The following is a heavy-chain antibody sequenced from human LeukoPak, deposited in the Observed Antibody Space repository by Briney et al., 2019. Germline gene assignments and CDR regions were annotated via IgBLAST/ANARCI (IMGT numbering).Heavy chain of an antibody. V-gene: IGHV3-23*01. Sequence: GGSLRLSCQASGFTFSNYAVSWVRQAPEKGLDWVSVISGSAHKIRYADSVKGRFTISRDNSENIVYLQMNNLRVEDTAVYYCAGRPTGYSSGYIHWGQGTLVTVSS. CDR1: GFTFSNYA. D-gene: IGHD5-18*01. CDR3: AGRPTGYSSGYIH. CDR2: ISGSAHKI. J-gene: IGHJ4*02.